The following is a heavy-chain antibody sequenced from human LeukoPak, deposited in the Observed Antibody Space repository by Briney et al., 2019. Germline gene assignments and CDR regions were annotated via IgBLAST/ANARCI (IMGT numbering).Heavy chain of an antibody. D-gene: IGHD3-10*01. CDR3: AKDIGSGPITMVRRAGAFDI. J-gene: IGHJ3*02. V-gene: IGHV3-48*03. Sequence: GGSLRLSCAASGFTFSSYEMNWVRQAPGKGLEWVSYISSSGSSGYYADSVKGRFTISRDNAKNSLYLQMNSLRAEDTALYYCAKDIGSGPITMVRRAGAFDIWGQGTMVTVSS. CDR1: GFTFSSYE. CDR2: ISSSGSSG.